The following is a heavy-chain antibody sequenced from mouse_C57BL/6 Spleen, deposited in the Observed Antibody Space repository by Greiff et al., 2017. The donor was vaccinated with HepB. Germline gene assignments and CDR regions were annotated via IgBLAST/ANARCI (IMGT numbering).Heavy chain of an antibody. CDR2: INPGSGGT. V-gene: IGHV1-54*01. CDR1: GYAFTNYL. D-gene: IGHD1-1*01. Sequence: QVQLQQSGAELVRPGPSVKVSCKASGYAFTNYLIEWVKQRPGQGLEWIGVINPGSGGTNYNEKFKGKATLTADKSSSTAYMQISRLTSEDSAVYFCARRITTVVGGYFDVWGTGTTVTVSS. J-gene: IGHJ1*03. CDR3: ARRITTVVGGYFDV.